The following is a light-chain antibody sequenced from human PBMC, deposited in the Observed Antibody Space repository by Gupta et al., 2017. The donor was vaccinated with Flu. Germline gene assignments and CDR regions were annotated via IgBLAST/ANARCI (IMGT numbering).Light chain of an antibody. V-gene: IGLV2-8*01. CDR2: EVT. CDR1: SSDVGTFEY. J-gene: IGLJ1*01. CDR3: SSYASSNNFV. Sequence: QSALTHPPSASGSPGQSVTISCTGTSSDVGTFEYVSWYQQHPGKPPKLRFYEVTERPSGVPARFAATKSGNTASLTVSGLQAEEDAYYYSSSYASSNNFVFGTGTTVTVL.